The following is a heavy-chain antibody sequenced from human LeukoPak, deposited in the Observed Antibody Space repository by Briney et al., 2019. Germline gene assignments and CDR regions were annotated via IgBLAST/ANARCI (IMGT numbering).Heavy chain of an antibody. CDR3: AKGSDTGRGFDVGSWWYYGSGSSTFHYFDY. CDR2: INPNSGGT. J-gene: IGHJ4*02. CDR1: GYTFTGYY. D-gene: IGHD3-10*01. V-gene: IGHV1-2*02. Sequence: ASVKVSCKASGYTFTGYYMHWVRQAPGQGLEWMGWINPNSGGTNYAQKFQGRVTMTRDTSISTAYMELSRLRSDDTAVYYCAKGSDTGRGFDVGSWWYYGSGSSTFHYFDYWGQGTLVTVSS.